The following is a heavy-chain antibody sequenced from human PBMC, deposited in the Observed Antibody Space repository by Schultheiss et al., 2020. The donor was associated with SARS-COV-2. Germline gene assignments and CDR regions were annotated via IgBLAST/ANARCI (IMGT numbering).Heavy chain of an antibody. V-gene: IGHV3-74*01. Sequence: GGSLRLSCAASGFTFSSYWMHWVRQAPGKGLVWVSRINSDGSSTSYADSVKGRFTISRDNAKNTLYLQMNSLRAEDTAVYYCTTTYSGADYYYYGMDVWGQGTTVTVSS. D-gene: IGHD5-12*01. CDR3: TTTYSGADYYYYGMDV. J-gene: IGHJ6*02. CDR2: INSDGSST. CDR1: GFTFSSYW.